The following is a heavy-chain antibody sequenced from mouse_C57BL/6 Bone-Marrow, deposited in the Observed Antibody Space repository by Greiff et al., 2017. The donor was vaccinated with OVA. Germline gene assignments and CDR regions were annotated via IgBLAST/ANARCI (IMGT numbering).Heavy chain of an antibody. CDR2: ISDGGSYT. J-gene: IGHJ3*01. D-gene: IGHD2-4*01. V-gene: IGHV5-4*03. CDR1: GFTFSSYA. CDR3: ARGDYAAPSY. Sequence: EVKLVESGGGLVKPGGSLKLSCAASGFTFSSYAMSWVRQTPEKRLEWVATISDGGSYTYYPDNVKGRFTISRDNAKNNLYLQMSHLKSEDTAMYCCARGDYAAPSYWGQGTLVTVSA.